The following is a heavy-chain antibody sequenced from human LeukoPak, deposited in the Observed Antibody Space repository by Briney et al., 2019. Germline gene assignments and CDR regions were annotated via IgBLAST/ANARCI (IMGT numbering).Heavy chain of an antibody. Sequence: SETLSLTCTVSGGSISSYYWSWIRQAPGKGLEWIGYIYYSGSTNYNPSLKSRVTISVDTSKNQFSLKLSSVTAADTAVYYCARDSFQYYYDSSGNTGGFDYWGQGTLVTLSS. J-gene: IGHJ4*02. CDR2: IYYSGST. V-gene: IGHV4-59*01. CDR3: ARDSFQYYYDSSGNTGGFDY. CDR1: GGSISSYY. D-gene: IGHD3-22*01.